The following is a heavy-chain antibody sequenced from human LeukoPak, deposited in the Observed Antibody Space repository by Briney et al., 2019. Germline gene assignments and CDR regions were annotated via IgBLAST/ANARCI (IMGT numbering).Heavy chain of an antibody. Sequence: PGGSLRLSCAASGFTFSSYGMHWVRQAPGKGLEWVAFIRYDGSNKYYADSVKGRFTISRDNSKNTLYLQMNSLRAEDTAVYYCAKPADSSDYLLDYWGQGTLVTVSS. D-gene: IGHD3-22*01. V-gene: IGHV3-30*02. CDR2: IRYDGSNK. CDR3: AKPADSSDYLLDY. CDR1: GFTFSSYG. J-gene: IGHJ4*02.